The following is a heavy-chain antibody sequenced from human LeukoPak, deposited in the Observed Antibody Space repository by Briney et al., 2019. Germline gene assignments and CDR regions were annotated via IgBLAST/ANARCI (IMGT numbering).Heavy chain of an antibody. CDR3: ARSRGYGVTGGMDV. V-gene: IGHV3-53*01. CDR2: IYSDGST. CDR1: EFTVSSNY. J-gene: IGHJ6*02. D-gene: IGHD6-25*01. Sequence: GGSLRLSCAASEFTVSSNYMSWVRQAPWKGLEWVSVIYSDGSTYYADSVKGRYSISGGNSKNMLYLQMNSLRADDTAVYYCARSRGYGVTGGMDVWGQGTTVTVSS.